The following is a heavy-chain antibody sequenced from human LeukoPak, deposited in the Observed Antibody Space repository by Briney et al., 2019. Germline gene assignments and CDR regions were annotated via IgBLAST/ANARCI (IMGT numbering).Heavy chain of an antibody. D-gene: IGHD1-26*01. CDR3: ARHPGELQEADY. Sequence: GESLKISFKGPGYRFTSYWIGWVRQRPGKGVGWMGIIYPGDSENRYSPSFQGQVTTSADKSISTAYLQWSSLKASDTAMYYCARHPGELQEADYWGQGTLVTVSS. J-gene: IGHJ4*02. CDR2: IYPGDSEN. V-gene: IGHV5-51*01. CDR1: GYRFTSYW.